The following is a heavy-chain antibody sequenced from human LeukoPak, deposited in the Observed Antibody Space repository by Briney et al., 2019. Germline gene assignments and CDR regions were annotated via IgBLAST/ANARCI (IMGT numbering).Heavy chain of an antibody. CDR2: INSDGSST. D-gene: IGHD6-19*01. V-gene: IGHV3-74*01. CDR1: GFTFSSYW. J-gene: IGHJ6*03. CDR3: ARKGSSGWYYYYMDV. Sequence: GGSLRLSCAASGFTFSSYWMHWVRQAPGKGLVWVSRINSDGSSTSYADSVKGRFTISRDNAKNSLYLQMNSLGAEDTAVYYCARKGSSGWYYYYMDVWGKGTTVTVSS.